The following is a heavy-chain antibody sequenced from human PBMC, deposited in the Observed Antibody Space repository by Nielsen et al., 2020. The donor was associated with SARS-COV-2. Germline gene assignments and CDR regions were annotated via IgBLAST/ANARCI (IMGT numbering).Heavy chain of an antibody. J-gene: IGHJ4*02. CDR1: GFTFSNAW. D-gene: IGHD5-12*01. CDR2: IKSKTDGGTT. CDR3: TTYIVVTISEDY. Sequence: GESLKISCAASGFTFSNAWMSWVRQAPGKGLEWVGRIKSKTDGGTTDYAAPVKGRFTISRDDSKNTLYLQMNSLKTEDTAVYYCTTYIVVTISEDYWGQGTLVTVSS. V-gene: IGHV3-15*01.